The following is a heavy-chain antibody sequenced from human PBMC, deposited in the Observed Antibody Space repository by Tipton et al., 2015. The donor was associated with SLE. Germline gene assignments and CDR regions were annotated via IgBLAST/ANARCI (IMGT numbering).Heavy chain of an antibody. Sequence: TLSLTCTVSGGSISSNYFFWSWLRQHPGKGLGWIGYIYYSGSAFYNPPLKRRVTMAVDTSKNQFFMRLGSATAADTAVYYCAREVITITDYGAFDIWGQGTMGTVSS. V-gene: IGHV4-31*03. CDR3: AREVITITDYGAFDI. J-gene: IGHJ3*02. CDR1: GGSISSNYFF. CDR2: IYYSGSA. D-gene: IGHD2-21*01.